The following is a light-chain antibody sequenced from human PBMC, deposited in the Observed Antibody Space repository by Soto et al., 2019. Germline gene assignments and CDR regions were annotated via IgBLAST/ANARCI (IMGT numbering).Light chain of an antibody. Sequence: QSVLTQPPSVSGAPRQRVTISCSGSSSNIGNKPVNWYQQLPGKAPRLLIYYDDLLPSGVSDRFSGSKSGTSASLAISGLQSKDEADYYCATWDDSLNKEVFGGGTKLTVL. CDR3: ATWDDSLNKEV. J-gene: IGLJ2*01. V-gene: IGLV1-36*01. CDR1: SSNIGNKP. CDR2: YDD.